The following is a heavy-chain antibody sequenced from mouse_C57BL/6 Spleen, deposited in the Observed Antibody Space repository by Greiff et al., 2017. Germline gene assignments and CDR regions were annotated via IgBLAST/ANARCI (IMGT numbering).Heavy chain of an antibody. J-gene: IGHJ3*01. Sequence: EVQGVESGGDLVKPGGSLKLSCAASGFTFSSYGMSWVRQTPDKRLEWVATISSGGSDTYYPDSVKGRFTISRDNAKNTLYLQMSSLKSADTAMYYGEGPYGSSSWFAYWGQGTLVTVSA. D-gene: IGHD1-1*01. CDR3: EGPYGSSSWFAY. V-gene: IGHV5-6*01. CDR2: ISSGGSDT. CDR1: GFTFSSYG.